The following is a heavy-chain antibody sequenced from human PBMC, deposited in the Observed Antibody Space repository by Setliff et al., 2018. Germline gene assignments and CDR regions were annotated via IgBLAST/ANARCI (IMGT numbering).Heavy chain of an antibody. J-gene: IGHJ4*02. CDR2: INHGGTT. V-gene: IGHV4-34*01. D-gene: IGHD2-21*01. CDR1: GGSVSNYY. CDR3: ARDPGFHSGTWSLDS. Sequence: PSETLSLTCSVYGGSVSNYYWSWVRQTPEKGLEWIVEINHGGTTNYSPSLKSRVTISVDTSRNQFSLKLSSVTAADTAVYYCARDPGFHSGTWSLDSWGQGRLVTVSS.